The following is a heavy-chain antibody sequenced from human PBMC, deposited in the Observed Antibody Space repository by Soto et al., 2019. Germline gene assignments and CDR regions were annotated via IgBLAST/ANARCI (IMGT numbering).Heavy chain of an antibody. Sequence: PSQTLSLTCAISGDSVSSNSAAWNWIRQSPSRGLEWLGRTYYRSKWYNDYAVSVKSRITINPDTSKNQFSLQLNSVTPEDMAVYYCAREEVEMATKGSYYYGMDVWGQGTTVTVSS. V-gene: IGHV6-1*01. CDR2: TYYRSKWYN. CDR3: AREEVEMATKGSYYYGMDV. CDR1: GDSVSSNSAA. D-gene: IGHD1-26*01. J-gene: IGHJ6*02.